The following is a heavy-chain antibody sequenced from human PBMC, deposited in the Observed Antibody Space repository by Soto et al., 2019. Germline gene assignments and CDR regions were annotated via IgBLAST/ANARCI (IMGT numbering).Heavy chain of an antibody. CDR3: ARLKYTP. J-gene: IGHJ5*02. Sequence: SETLSLTCAVYGGSFSGYYWSWIRQPPGKGLEWIGEINHSGSTNYNPSLKSRVTISVDTSKNQFSLKLSSVTAADTAVYYCARLKYTPWGEGTLVTFSS. V-gene: IGHV4-34*01. D-gene: IGHD1-1*01. CDR1: GGSFSGYY. CDR2: INHSGST.